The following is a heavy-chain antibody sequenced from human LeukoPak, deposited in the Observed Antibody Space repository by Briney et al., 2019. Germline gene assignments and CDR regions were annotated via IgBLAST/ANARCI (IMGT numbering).Heavy chain of an antibody. CDR3: AKGQSRRIVIPTGLDY. Sequence: QSGRSLRLSCAASGFTFDDYAVHWVRQAPGKGLEWVSGITWNSDNIAYADSVKGRFTISRDNARNFLYLQMNSLRAEDTALYYCAKGQSRRIVIPTGLDYWGQGTLVSVSS. CDR1: GFTFDDYA. J-gene: IGHJ4*02. V-gene: IGHV3-9*01. D-gene: IGHD2/OR15-2a*01. CDR2: ITWNSDNI.